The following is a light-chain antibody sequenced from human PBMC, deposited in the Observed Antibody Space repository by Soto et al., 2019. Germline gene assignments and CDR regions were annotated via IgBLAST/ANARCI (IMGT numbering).Light chain of an antibody. CDR2: DAS. J-gene: IGKJ5*01. CDR3: QQYIKWPIT. Sequence: EIVLTQSPGTLSFSPGERATLSCRASQSVSSSLAWYQQKPGQAPRLLIYDASNRATGIPARFSGSGSGTEFTLTVSSLQSEDFAVYYCQQYIKWPITFGQGTRLEIK. CDR1: QSVSSS. V-gene: IGKV3-11*01.